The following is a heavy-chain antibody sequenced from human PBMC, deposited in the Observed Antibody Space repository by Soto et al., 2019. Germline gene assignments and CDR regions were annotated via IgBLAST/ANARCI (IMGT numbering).Heavy chain of an antibody. J-gene: IGHJ4*02. D-gene: IGHD6-6*01. CDR1: GFTSDDYT. CDR3: AKDYVEYSSSLPDY. CDR2: ISWDGGST. V-gene: IGHV3-43*01. Sequence: PERSLRLSCAASGFTSDDYTMNWLRQPPGKGLQWVSLISWDGGSTYYADAVKGRFTISRDNSKNSLYLQMNSLRTEDTALYYCAKDYVEYSSSLPDYWGQGTLVTVSS.